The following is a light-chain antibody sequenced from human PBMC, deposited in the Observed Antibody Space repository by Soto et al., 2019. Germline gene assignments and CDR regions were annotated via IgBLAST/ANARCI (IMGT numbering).Light chain of an antibody. V-gene: IGLV2-23*02. CDR3: CSYAGSSLYV. CDR1: SSDVGSYNL. Sequence: QSALTQPASVSGSPGQSITISCTGTSSDVGSYNLVSWYQQHPGKAHKLMIYEVSKRPSGVSNRFSGSKSGNTSSLTISGLQAEDEADYYCCSYAGSSLYVFGTGTKVT. J-gene: IGLJ1*01. CDR2: EVS.